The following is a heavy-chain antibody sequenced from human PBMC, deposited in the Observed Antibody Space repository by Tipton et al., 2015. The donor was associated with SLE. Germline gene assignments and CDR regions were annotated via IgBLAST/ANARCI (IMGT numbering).Heavy chain of an antibody. CDR1: GDSISSGSYY. J-gene: IGHJ4*02. CDR3: ARGAWFGIHFDH. Sequence: TLSLTCTVSGDSISSGSYYWSWIRQHPGRGLEWLGSIFRTGGTADNPSLKSRVSISIDTSKNHFSLRLTSMTVADTAVYYCARGAWFGIHFDHWGQGSLVTVSS. V-gene: IGHV4-31*03. CDR2: IFRTGGT. D-gene: IGHD3-16*01.